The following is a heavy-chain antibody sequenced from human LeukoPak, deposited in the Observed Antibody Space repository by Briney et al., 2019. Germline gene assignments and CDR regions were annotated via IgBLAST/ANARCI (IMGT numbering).Heavy chain of an antibody. CDR1: GFTFSSYA. Sequence: QSGGSLRLSCAASGFTFSSYAMSWVRQAPGKGLEWISYISANGDTIYYADSVRGRFTISRDNAKNSLSLLMNSLRVEDTALYYCVSAYGGLLDYWGQGSLVTVSS. CDR2: ISANGDTI. D-gene: IGHD3-16*01. V-gene: IGHV3-48*03. CDR3: VSAYGGLLDY. J-gene: IGHJ4*02.